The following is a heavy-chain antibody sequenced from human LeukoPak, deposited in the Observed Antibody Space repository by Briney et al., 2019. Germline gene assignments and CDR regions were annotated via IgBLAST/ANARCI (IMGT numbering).Heavy chain of an antibody. J-gene: IGHJ4*02. CDR3: ARTSRSSSIDD. CDR2: INQDGSGK. V-gene: IGHV3-7*01. CDR1: GFTFSNYL. Sequence: GGALRLSCAASGFTFSNYLIRWVRPAPKKGLEWVAKINQDGSGKSYVDSVKGRFTISRDNAKSSLFLEMNSLRVEDTAMYYCARTSRSSSIDDWGQGTLVTVSS. D-gene: IGHD2-15*01.